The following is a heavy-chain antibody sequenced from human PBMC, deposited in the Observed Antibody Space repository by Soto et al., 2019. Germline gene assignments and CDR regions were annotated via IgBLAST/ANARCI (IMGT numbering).Heavy chain of an antibody. Sequence: QVQLVQSGAEVKKPGASVKVSCKVSGYTLTELSMHWVRQAPGKGLEWMGGFDPEDGETNYAQKFQGRVTMTEDTSTDTAYMELSSLRSEDTAVYYCATTTRRRFPYYYYDYGIDVWGQGTTVTVSS. V-gene: IGHV1-24*01. J-gene: IGHJ6*02. CDR3: ATTTRRRFPYYYYDYGIDV. CDR1: GYTLTELS. CDR2: FDPEDGET. D-gene: IGHD3-10*01.